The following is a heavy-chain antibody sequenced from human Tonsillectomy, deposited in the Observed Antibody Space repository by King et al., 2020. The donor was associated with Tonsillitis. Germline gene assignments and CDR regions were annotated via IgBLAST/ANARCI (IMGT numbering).Heavy chain of an antibody. Sequence: VQLVESGGGVVQPGGPRDFPVPRPGLPSGKMGWPGSARPQARGLRGWHFYGNVGGKKYTEAPVRGGLPISRENSKTTLYLQMNSLRTEDTAVYYCAKDREYCSGGSCSYYYYYGMDVWGQGTTVTVSS. J-gene: IGHJ6*02. D-gene: IGHD2-15*01. V-gene: IGHV3-30*02. CDR1: GLPSGKMG. CDR2: YGNVGGKK. CDR3: AKDREYCSGGSCSYYYYYGMDV.